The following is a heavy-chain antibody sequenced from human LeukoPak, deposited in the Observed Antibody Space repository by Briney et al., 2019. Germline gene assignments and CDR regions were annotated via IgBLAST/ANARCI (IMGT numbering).Heavy chain of an antibody. CDR2: INHSGST. J-gene: IGHJ4*02. CDR3: AKDRSTNSYGNFDY. V-gene: IGHV4-34*01. D-gene: IGHD5-18*01. CDR1: GGSFSGYY. Sequence: PSETLSLTCAVYGGSFSGYYWSWIRQPPGKGLEWIGEINHSGSTNYNPSLKSRVTISVDTSKNQFSLKLSSVTAADTAVYYCAKDRSTNSYGNFDYWGQGTLVTVSS.